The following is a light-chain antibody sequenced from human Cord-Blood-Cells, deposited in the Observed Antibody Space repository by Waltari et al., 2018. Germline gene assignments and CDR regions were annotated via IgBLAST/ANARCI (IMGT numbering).Light chain of an antibody. CDR3: QQYDNLPLT. Sequence: DIQMPPSPSSLSPSAGHRVTITCQASQDISNYLNWYQQKPGKAPKLLIYDASNLETGVPSRFSGSGSGTDFTFTISSLQPEDIATYYCQQYDNLPLTFGGGTKVEIK. J-gene: IGKJ4*01. V-gene: IGKV1-33*01. CDR1: QDISNY. CDR2: DAS.